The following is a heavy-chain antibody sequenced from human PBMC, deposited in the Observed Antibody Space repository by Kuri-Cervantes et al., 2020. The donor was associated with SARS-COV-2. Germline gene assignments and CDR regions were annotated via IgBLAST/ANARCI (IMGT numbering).Heavy chain of an antibody. Sequence: GGSLRLSCSASGFTFNAYSMHWVRRAPGKGLEYVSAISSNGETTYYADSVKGRFIISRDNSKNTLFLQMSGLRAEDTAVYFCVTRGGSEAFDVWGQGTMVTVSS. CDR3: VTRGGSEAFDV. D-gene: IGHD1-1*01. CDR2: ISSNGETT. CDR1: GFTFNAYS. J-gene: IGHJ3*01. V-gene: IGHV3-64D*06.